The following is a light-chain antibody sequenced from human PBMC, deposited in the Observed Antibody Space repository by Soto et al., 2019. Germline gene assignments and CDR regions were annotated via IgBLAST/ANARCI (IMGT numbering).Light chain of an antibody. Sequence: EIVLTQSPATLSLSPGERATLSCRASQSVSTYLAWYQQKPGQAPRLLIYDASNRATGIPARFSGSGSGTDFTLTISSVEPEDYAVYYCHQRRNGLSFTFGQGTKLEIK. J-gene: IGKJ2*01. CDR2: DAS. CDR3: HQRRNGLSFT. V-gene: IGKV3-11*01. CDR1: QSVSTY.